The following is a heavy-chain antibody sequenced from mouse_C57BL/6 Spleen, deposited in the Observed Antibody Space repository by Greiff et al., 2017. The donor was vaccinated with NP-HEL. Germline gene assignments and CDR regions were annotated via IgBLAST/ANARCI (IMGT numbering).Heavy chain of an antibody. J-gene: IGHJ3*01. V-gene: IGHV5-4*01. CDR1: GFTFSSYA. D-gene: IGHD2-5*01. CDR3: ARDTDSNYAPWFAY. Sequence: EVKLVESGGGLVKPGGSLKLSCAASGFTFSSYAMSWVRQTPEKRLEWVATISDGGSYTYYPDNVKGRFTISRDNAKNNLYLQMSHLKSEDTAMYYCARDTDSNYAPWFAYWGQGTLVTVSA. CDR2: ISDGGSYT.